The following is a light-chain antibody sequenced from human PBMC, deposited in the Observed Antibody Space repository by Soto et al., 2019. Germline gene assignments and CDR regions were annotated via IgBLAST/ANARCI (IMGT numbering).Light chain of an antibody. CDR3: QQSYSTAIT. J-gene: IGKJ5*01. Sequence: DIQMTQSPSSLSASVGDRVTITCRTSQSISTFLNWYQQKPGKAPKLLIYAASTLRGGVPSRFSGSGSGTGFTLPISSLQPDYFAPYYCQQSYSTAITFGQGTRLEIK. CDR1: QSISTF. CDR2: AAS. V-gene: IGKV1-39*01.